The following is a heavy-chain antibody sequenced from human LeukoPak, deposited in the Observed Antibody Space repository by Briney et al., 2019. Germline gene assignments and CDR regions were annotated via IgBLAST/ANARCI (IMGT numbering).Heavy chain of an antibody. CDR3: ARDLSSTSNWELDY. Sequence: GAAVKVSCKASGYTFIHYFIHWVRQAPGQGLEWMGRINSNSGGTEYTLKFQGRVTMTRDTSITTVYMELSSLTSDDTAVYYCARDLSSTSNWELDYWGQGTLVTVSS. CDR2: INSNSGGT. CDR1: GYTFIHYF. J-gene: IGHJ4*02. D-gene: IGHD7-27*01. V-gene: IGHV1-2*06.